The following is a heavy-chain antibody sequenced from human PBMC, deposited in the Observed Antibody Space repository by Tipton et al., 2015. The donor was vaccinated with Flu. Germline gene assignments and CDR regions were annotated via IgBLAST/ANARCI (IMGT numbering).Heavy chain of an antibody. CDR2: IYNDGST. Sequence: TLSLTCTVSGGSISTYYWNWIRQPPGQGLQWIGFIYNDGSTTYNPPLKGRVTMSVDTSNDQFSLNLSSVTAADTAVYYCAREGLLRAFDIWGQGTLVNV. J-gene: IGHJ3*02. V-gene: IGHV4-59*12. CDR1: GGSISTYY. D-gene: IGHD2-15*01. CDR3: AREGLLRAFDI.